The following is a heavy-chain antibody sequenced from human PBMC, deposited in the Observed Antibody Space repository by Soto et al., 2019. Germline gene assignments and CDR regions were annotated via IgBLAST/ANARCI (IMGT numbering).Heavy chain of an antibody. J-gene: IGHJ6*02. CDR2: IIPIFGTA. D-gene: IGHD2-21*02. CDR3: GVVTANAYYYYGMDV. V-gene: IGHV1-69*01. Sequence: QVQLVQSGAEVKKPGSSVKVSCKASGGTFSSYAISWVRQAAGQGLEWMGGIIPIFGTANYAQKFQGRVTITADESTSTAYMELSSLRSEDTALYCCGVVTANAYYYYGMDVWGQGTTVTVSS. CDR1: GGTFSSYA.